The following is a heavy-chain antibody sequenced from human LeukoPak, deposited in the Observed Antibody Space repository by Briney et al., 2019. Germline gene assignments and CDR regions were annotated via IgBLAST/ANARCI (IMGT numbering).Heavy chain of an antibody. CDR2: VYSSGST. CDR1: GASISTTSYY. Sequence: SETLSLTCTVSGASISTTSYYWGWIRQPPGKGLEWIGTVYSSGSTYYNPSLKSRVTISVDTSKNQFSLKLSSVTAADTAVYYCARRVRTTVITPFDYWAQGTLVTVSS. CDR3: ARRVRTTVITPFDY. D-gene: IGHD4-23*01. V-gene: IGHV4-39*01. J-gene: IGHJ4*02.